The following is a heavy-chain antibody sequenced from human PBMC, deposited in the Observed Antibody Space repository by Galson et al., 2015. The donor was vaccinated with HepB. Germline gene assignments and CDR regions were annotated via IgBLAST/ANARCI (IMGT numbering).Heavy chain of an antibody. D-gene: IGHD2-2*01. J-gene: IGHJ3*02. Sequence: SVKVSCKASGYTFTSYGISWVRQAPGQGLEWMGWISAYNGNTNYAQKLQGRVTMTTDTSTSTAYMELRSLRSDDTAVYYCARPGCSSTSCYRNAFDIWGQGTMVTVSS. V-gene: IGHV1-18*01. CDR1: GYTFTSYG. CDR2: ISAYNGNT. CDR3: ARPGCSSTSCYRNAFDI.